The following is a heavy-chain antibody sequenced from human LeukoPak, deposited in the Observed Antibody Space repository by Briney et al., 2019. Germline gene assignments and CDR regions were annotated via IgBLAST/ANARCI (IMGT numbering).Heavy chain of an antibody. CDR2: ISGSGGST. J-gene: IGHJ4*02. Sequence: GGSLRLSCAASGFTFSSYGMSWVRQAPGKGLEWVSAISGSGGSTYYADSVKGRFTISRDNSKNTLYLQMNSLRAEDTAVYYCAKDRYSSSWYSGFDYWGQGTLVTVSS. CDR3: AKDRYSSSWYSGFDY. D-gene: IGHD6-13*01. V-gene: IGHV3-23*01. CDR1: GFTFSSYG.